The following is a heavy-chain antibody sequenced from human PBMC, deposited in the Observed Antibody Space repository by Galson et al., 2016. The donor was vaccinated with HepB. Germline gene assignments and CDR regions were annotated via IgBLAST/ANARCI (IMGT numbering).Heavy chain of an antibody. CDR2: IYSGGST. V-gene: IGHV3-53*01. J-gene: IGHJ4*02. D-gene: IGHD3-22*01. CDR3: ARDLSYYDSCVSDF. Sequence: SLRLSCAASGFTVSNNYMSWVRQAPGKGLEWVSLIYSGGSTYYADSVRGRFIISRDNAENSLYLQMDTLRAEDTAVYYCARDLSYYDSCVSDFWGQGTLVAVSS. CDR1: GFTVSNNY.